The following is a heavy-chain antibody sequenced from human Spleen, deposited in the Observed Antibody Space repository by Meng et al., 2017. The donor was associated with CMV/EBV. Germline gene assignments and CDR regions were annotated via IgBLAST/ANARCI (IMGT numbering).Heavy chain of an antibody. D-gene: IGHD3-10*01. J-gene: IGHJ4*02. CDR1: GFTFSSYA. CDR2: ISVTGSGT. V-gene: IGHV3-23*04. Sequence: VQLVGSGGGVVQPGRSLRLSCAASGFTFSSYAMHWVRQAPGKGLEWVSSISVTGSGTHYADSVRGRFTISRDNSKNTLYLQMNDLRAEDTAMYYCFGSGGRYYWGQGTLVTVSS. CDR3: FGSGGRYY.